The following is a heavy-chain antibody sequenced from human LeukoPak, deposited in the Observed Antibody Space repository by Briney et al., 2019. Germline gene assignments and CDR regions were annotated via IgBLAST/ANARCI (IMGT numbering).Heavy chain of an antibody. CDR2: IYSGGST. Sequence: GGSLRLSCAASGFTVSSNYMSWVRQAPGKGLEWVSDIYSGGSTYYADSVKGRFTISRDNSKNTLYLQMNSLRAEDTAVYYCARDLRACSSTSCRPDDYWGQGTLVTVSS. CDR3: ARDLRACSSTSCRPDDY. D-gene: IGHD2-2*01. V-gene: IGHV3-53*01. CDR1: GFTVSSNY. J-gene: IGHJ4*02.